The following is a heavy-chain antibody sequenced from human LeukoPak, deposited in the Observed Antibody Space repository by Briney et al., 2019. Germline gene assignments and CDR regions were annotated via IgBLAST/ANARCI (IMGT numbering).Heavy chain of an antibody. J-gene: IGHJ4*02. D-gene: IGHD4-17*01. V-gene: IGHV3-7*01. Sequence: GGSLRLSCAASGFTFSSYWMSWVRQAPGKGLEWVANIKKDGSEKYYADSVKGRFTISRDNAKNSLHLQMNSLRVEDTAVYYCARDMAYGDYAHDYWGQGTPVTVSS. CDR2: IKKDGSEK. CDR3: ARDMAYGDYAHDY. CDR1: GFTFSSYW.